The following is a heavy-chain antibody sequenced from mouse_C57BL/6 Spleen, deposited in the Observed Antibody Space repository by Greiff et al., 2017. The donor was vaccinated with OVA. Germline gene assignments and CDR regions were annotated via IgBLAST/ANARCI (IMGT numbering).Heavy chain of an antibody. D-gene: IGHD3-3*01. V-gene: IGHV3-1*01. CDR2: ISYSGST. J-gene: IGHJ3*01. Sequence: EVQLQQSGPGMVKPSQSLSLTCTVTGYSITSGYDWHWIRHFPGNKLEWMGYISYSGSTNYNPSLKSRISITHDTSKNHFFLKLNSVTTEDTATYYCARSDWSTRAWFAYWGQGTLVTVSA. CDR1: GYSITSGYD. CDR3: ARSDWSTRAWFAY.